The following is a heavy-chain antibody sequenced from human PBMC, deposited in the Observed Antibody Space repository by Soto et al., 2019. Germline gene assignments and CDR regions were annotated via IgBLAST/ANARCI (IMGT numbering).Heavy chain of an antibody. V-gene: IGHV3-21*01. CDR3: AKNAAAATGLDY. CDR1: GFTFSSYS. J-gene: IGHJ4*02. D-gene: IGHD6-13*01. Sequence: GGSLRLSCAASGFTFSSYSMNWVRQAPGKGLEWVSSISSNSSYIYYADSVKGRFTISRDNAKNTLYLQMNSLRAEDTFVYYCAKNAAAATGLDYWGQGTLVTVSS. CDR2: ISSNSSYI.